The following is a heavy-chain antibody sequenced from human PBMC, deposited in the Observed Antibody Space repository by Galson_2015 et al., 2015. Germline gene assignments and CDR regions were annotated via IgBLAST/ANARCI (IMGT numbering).Heavy chain of an antibody. V-gene: IGHV4-34*01. CDR1: GGSFSGSY. Sequence: SETLSLTCAVYGGSFSGSYWSWIRQPPGKGLEWIGEINHSGSTNYNPSLKSRVTISVDTSKNQFSLKPSSVTAADTAVYYCARGLVTGINWFDPWGQGTLVTVSS. CDR2: INHSGST. CDR3: ARGLVTGINWFDP. D-gene: IGHD1-14*01. J-gene: IGHJ5*02.